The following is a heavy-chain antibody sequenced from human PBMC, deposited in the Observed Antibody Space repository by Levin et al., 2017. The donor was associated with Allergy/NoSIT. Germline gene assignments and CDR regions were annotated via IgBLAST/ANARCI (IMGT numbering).Heavy chain of an antibody. CDR3: VRHLPNIVVAGTLQAFDI. D-gene: IGHD6-19*01. Sequence: GGSLRLSCAASGFTFSTYAMNWVRQAPGEGLEWVSSISSSSSYIYYADSVKGRFTISRDNAENSLYLQMNSLRAEDTAVYYCVRHLPNIVVAGTLQAFDIWGQGTMVTVSS. J-gene: IGHJ3*02. CDR2: ISSSSSYI. V-gene: IGHV3-21*01. CDR1: GFTFSTYA.